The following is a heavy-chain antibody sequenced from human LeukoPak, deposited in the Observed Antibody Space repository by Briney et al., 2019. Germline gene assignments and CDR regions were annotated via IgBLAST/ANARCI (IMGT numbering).Heavy chain of an antibody. CDR1: GGSISSSSYY. Sequence: SETLSLTCTVSGGSISSSSYYWGWIRQPPGKGLEWIGSIYHSGSTYYNPSLKSRVTISVDTSKNQFSLKLSSVTAADTAVYYCARSDYYGSAFDIWGQGTMVTVSS. J-gene: IGHJ3*02. CDR2: IYHSGST. D-gene: IGHD3-10*01. CDR3: ARSDYYGSAFDI. V-gene: IGHV4-39*07.